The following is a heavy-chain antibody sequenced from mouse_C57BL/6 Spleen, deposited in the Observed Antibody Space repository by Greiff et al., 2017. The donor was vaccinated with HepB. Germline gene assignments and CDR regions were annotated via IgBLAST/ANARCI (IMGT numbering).Heavy chain of an antibody. CDR1: GFSLTSYG. D-gene: IGHD2-1*01. CDR2: IWSGGST. CDR3: AREYGNYPYFDY. V-gene: IGHV2-2*01. J-gene: IGHJ2*01. Sequence: VQLQQSGPGLVQPSQSLSITCTVSGFSLTSYGVHWVRQSPGKGLEWLGVIWSGGSTDYNAAFISRLSISKDNSKSQVFFKMNSLQADDTAIYYCAREYGNYPYFDYWGQGTTLTVSS.